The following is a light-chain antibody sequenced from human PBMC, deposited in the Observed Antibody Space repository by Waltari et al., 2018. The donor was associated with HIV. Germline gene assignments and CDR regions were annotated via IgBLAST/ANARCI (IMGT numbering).Light chain of an antibody. J-gene: IGLJ1*01. CDR2: GNS. V-gene: IGLV1-40*01. CDR1: SSNIAANFD. Sequence: QSVLTQPPSLSGAPGQRVTISCTGSSSNIAANFDINWYPVLPGPAPKLLTFGNSKRPSGVPDRFSGSKSGTSASLAITGLQPEDEAEYFCQSFDNSLNGYVFGTGTTVIVL. CDR3: QSFDNSLNGYV.